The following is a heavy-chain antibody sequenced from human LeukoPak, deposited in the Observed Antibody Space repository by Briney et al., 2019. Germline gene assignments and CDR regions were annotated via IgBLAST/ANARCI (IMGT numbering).Heavy chain of an antibody. D-gene: IGHD2/OR15-2a*01. CDR1: GFTFSDYY. CDR3: ATPLSLSYCYSGMDV. V-gene: IGHV3-11*01. Sequence: GGSLSLSCAASGFTFSDYYMSWIRQAPGRGLEWVSYISSSGRTIYYADSVKGRFTISRDNAKNSLYLQMNSLRAEDTAVSYCATPLSLSYCYSGMDVWGQGTTVTVSS. J-gene: IGHJ6*02. CDR2: ISSSGRTI.